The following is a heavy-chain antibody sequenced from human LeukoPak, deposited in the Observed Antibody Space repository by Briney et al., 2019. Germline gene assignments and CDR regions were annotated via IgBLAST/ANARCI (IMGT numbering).Heavy chain of an antibody. CDR3: ARVGGSGWYGYIDY. Sequence: GGSLRLSCAASGFTFSSYWTSWVRQAPGKGLEWVANIKQDGSEKYYVDSVKGRFTISRDNAKNSLYLQMNSLRAEDTAVYYCARVGGSGWYGYIDYWGPGTLVRVSS. D-gene: IGHD6-19*01. CDR2: IKQDGSEK. V-gene: IGHV3-7*01. J-gene: IGHJ4*02. CDR1: GFTFSSYW.